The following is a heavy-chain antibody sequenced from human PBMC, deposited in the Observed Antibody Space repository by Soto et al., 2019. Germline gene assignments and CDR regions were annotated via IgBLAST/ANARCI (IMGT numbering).Heavy chain of an antibody. CDR3: AREVGGSYTAHFDY. D-gene: IGHD1-26*01. CDR2: IYYSGST. V-gene: IGHV4-59*01. CDR1: GGSISSYY. Sequence: PSETLSLTCTVSGGSISSYYWSWIRQPPGKGLEWIGYIYYSGSTNYNPSLKSRVTISVDTSKNQFSLKLSSVTAADTAVYYCAREVGGSYTAHFDYWGQGTLVTVSS. J-gene: IGHJ4*02.